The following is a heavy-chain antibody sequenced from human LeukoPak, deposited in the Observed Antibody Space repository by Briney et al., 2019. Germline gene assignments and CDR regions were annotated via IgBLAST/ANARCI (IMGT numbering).Heavy chain of an antibody. D-gene: IGHD2-8*01. Sequence: GGSLRLSCAASGFSVSSSYMAWVRQAPGKGLEWGSVMYIGGNTFHADSVKGRFTISRDNSKNTLYLQMNSLTAEDTAVYYCARGYCYNGNCPFAFDSWGQGTLVTVSS. CDR1: GFSVSSSY. CDR2: MYIGGNT. CDR3: ARGYCYNGNCPFAFDS. J-gene: IGHJ4*02. V-gene: IGHV3-66*02.